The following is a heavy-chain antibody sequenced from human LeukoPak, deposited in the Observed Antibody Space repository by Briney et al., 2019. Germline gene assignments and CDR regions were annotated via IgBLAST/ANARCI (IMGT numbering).Heavy chain of an antibody. D-gene: IGHD3-22*01. CDR2: IRSKAYGGTT. Sequence: GGSLRPACAASGFTFSNAWLSWVRQAPRKGLEWVGVIRSKAYGGTTEYAASVKGRFTISRDDSKSIAYLQMNSLKTEDTAVYYCTRDPLSDSSGYDIWGQGTMVTVSS. J-gene: IGHJ3*02. CDR1: GFTFSNAW. CDR3: TRDPLSDSSGYDI. V-gene: IGHV3-49*04.